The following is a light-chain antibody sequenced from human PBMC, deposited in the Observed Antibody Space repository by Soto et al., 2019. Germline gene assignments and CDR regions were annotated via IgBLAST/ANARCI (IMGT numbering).Light chain of an antibody. V-gene: IGLV2-8*01. CDR1: SSDVGGYNY. J-gene: IGLJ1*01. Sequence: QSALTQPASVSGSPGQSITISCTGTSSDVGGYNYVSWYQQHPGKAPKLMIYEVSERPSGVPDRFSGSKSGNTASLTISGLQAEDEADYYCCSYGGTFYVFGTGTKVTVL. CDR3: CSYGGTFYV. CDR2: EVS.